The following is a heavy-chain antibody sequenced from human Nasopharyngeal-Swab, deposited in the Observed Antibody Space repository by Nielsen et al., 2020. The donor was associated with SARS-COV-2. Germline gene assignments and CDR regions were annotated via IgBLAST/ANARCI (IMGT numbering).Heavy chain of an antibody. CDR1: GGTFSSYA. CDR2: IIPIFGTA. J-gene: IGHJ4*02. V-gene: IGHV1-69*13. Sequence: SVKVSCKASGGTFSSYAISRVRQAPGQGLEWMGGIIPIFGTANYAQKFQGRVTITADESTSTAYMELSSLRSEDTAVYYCARERDKYSGSYNFNYWGQGTLVTVSS. CDR3: ARERDKYSGSYNFNY. D-gene: IGHD1-26*01.